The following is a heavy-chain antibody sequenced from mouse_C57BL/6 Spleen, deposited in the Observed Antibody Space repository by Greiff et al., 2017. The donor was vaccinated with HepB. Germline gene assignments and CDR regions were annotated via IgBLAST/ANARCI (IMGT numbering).Heavy chain of an antibody. Sequence: QVQLQQSGPELVKPGASVKISCKASGYAFSSSWMNWVKQRPGQGLEWIGRISPGDGDTNYNGKFKGKATLTADKTSSTAYMQLSSLTSEDSAVYFCATYSNYAYFDYWGQGTTLTVSS. CDR3: ATYSNYAYFDY. V-gene: IGHV1-82*01. J-gene: IGHJ2*01. CDR1: GYAFSSSW. D-gene: IGHD2-5*01. CDR2: ISPGDGDT.